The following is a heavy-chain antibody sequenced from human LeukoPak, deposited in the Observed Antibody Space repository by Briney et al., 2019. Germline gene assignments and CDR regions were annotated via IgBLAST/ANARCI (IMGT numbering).Heavy chain of an antibody. J-gene: IGHJ4*02. CDR2: ISSGGSVM. CDR3: TRDLEY. Sequence: PGGSLRLSCGASGYTFSDYTMNWVRQAPGKGPEWISYISSGGSVMHYADSVKGRFIISRDNVENSLYLQMNSLRVEDTAVYYCTRDLEYWGQGVLVTVSS. CDR1: GYTFSDYT. V-gene: IGHV3-48*01.